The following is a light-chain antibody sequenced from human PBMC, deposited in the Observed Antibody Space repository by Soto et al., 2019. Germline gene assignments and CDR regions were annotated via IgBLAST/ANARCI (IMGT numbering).Light chain of an antibody. CDR1: QGISNY. CDR2: AAS. Sequence: DIQMTQSPSSLSASVGDRVTITCRASQGISNYLAWYQQKPGKVPKLLIYAASTVQSGVPSRFSGSGSGTDFTLTISSLQPEDVATYYCQNYNSGPPTLTFGGGTKVDIK. CDR3: QNYNSGPPTLT. J-gene: IGKJ4*01. V-gene: IGKV1-27*01.